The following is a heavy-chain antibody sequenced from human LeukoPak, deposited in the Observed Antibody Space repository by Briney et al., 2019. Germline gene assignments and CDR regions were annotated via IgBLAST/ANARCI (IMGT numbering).Heavy chain of an antibody. Sequence: PGGSLRLSCAASGFTFSSYSMNWVRQAPGKGLEWVSYISSSSSTIYYADSVKGRFTISRDNSKNTLYLQMNSLRAEDTAVYYCAKGAGYDSSGYYYPNMYYFDYWGQGTLVTVSS. CDR2: ISSSSSTI. J-gene: IGHJ4*02. V-gene: IGHV3-48*01. D-gene: IGHD3-22*01. CDR3: AKGAGYDSSGYYYPNMYYFDY. CDR1: GFTFSSYS.